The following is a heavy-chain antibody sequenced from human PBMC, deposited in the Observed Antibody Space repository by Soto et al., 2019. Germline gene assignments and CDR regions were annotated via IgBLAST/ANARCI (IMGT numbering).Heavy chain of an antibody. CDR3: AGNVMDKMLLDYYYGMDV. D-gene: IGHD2-21*01. CDR1: GYSFTSYW. J-gene: IGHJ6*02. Sequence: GESLKISCKGSGYSFTSYWISWVRQMPGKGLEWMGRIDPSDSYTNYSPSFQGHVTISADKSISTAYLQWSSLKASDTAMYYCAGNVMDKMLLDYYYGMDVWGQGTTVTVSS. CDR2: IDPSDSYT. V-gene: IGHV5-10-1*01.